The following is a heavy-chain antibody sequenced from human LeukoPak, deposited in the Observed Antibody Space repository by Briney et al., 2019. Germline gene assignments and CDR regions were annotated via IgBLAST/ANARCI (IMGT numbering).Heavy chain of an antibody. CDR2: INHSGST. J-gene: IGHJ5*02. D-gene: IGHD2-2*02. CDR1: GGPFSGYY. Sequence: SETLSLTCAVYGGPFSGYYWSWIRQPPGKGLEWIGEINHSGSTNYNPSLKSRVTISVDTSKNQFSLKLSSVTAADTAVYYCARHPGDCSSTSCYTGWFDPWGQGTLVTVSS. CDR3: ARHPGDCSSTSCYTGWFDP. V-gene: IGHV4-34*01.